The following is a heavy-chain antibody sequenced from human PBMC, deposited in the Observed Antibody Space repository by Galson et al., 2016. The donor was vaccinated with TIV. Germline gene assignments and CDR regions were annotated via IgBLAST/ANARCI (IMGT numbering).Heavy chain of an antibody. J-gene: IGHJ6*02. D-gene: IGHD3/OR15-3a*01. V-gene: IGHV3-74*01. CDR3: ARAGDWLGVYGLDV. CDR2: INGDGSDM. Sequence: LHWVRQTPGRGPVWVSRINGDGSDMTYADSVKGRFTITRDNGKNTLYLQMHSLRVEDTAVYYCARAGDWLGVYGLDVWGQGTTVTV.